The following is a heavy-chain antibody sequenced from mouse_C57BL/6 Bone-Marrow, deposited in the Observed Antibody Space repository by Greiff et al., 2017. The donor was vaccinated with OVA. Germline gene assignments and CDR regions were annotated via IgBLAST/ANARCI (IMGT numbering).Heavy chain of an antibody. CDR3: ARRGLITTVVADAMDY. CDR2: INPYNGGT. V-gene: IGHV1-19*01. J-gene: IGHJ4*01. Sequence: EVQLQQSGPVLVKPGASVKMSCKASGYTFTDYYMNWVKQSHGKSLEWIGVINPYNGGTSYNQKFKGKATLTVDKSSSTAYMELNSLTSEDSAVYYCARRGLITTVVADAMDYWGQGTSVTVSS. CDR1: GYTFTDYY. D-gene: IGHD1-1*01.